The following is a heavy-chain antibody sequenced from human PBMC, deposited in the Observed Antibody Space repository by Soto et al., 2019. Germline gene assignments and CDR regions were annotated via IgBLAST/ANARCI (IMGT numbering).Heavy chain of an antibody. Sequence: GGSLRLSCSASGFTFSNYAMHWVRQAPGKGLEYVSVIGSNGGSTYYADSVKGRFTISRDNSKNTLYLQMNSLRAEDTAVYYCAKDLSPDFWSGYPSYYFDYWGQGTLVTVSS. CDR2: IGSNGGST. CDR3: AKDLSPDFWSGYPSYYFDY. D-gene: IGHD3-3*01. J-gene: IGHJ4*02. CDR1: GFTFSNYA. V-gene: IGHV3-64*04.